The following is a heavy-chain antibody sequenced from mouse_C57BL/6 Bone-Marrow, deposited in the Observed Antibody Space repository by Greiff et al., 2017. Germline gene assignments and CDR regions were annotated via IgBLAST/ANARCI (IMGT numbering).Heavy chain of an antibody. D-gene: IGHD1-1*01. V-gene: IGHV1-74*01. CDR3: AIEHYYGSSKAWCAY. CDR2: IHPSDSDT. Sequence: VQLQQPGAELVKPGASVKVSCKASGYTFTSYWMHWVKQRPGQGLEWIGRIHPSDSDTNYNQKFKGKATLTVDKSSSTAYMQLSSLTSEYSAVYYCAIEHYYGSSKAWCAYWGQGTLVTVSA. J-gene: IGHJ3*01. CDR1: GYTFTSYW.